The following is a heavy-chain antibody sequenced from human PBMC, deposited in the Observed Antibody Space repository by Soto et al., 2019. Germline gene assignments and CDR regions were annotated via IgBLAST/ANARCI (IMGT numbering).Heavy chain of an antibody. V-gene: IGHV3-7*05. CDR1: GFTFSSYW. CDR3: ARNHYGSGSYYNY. CDR2: IKQDGSEK. Sequence: GGSLRLSCAASGFTFSSYWMSWVRQAPGKGLEWVANIKQDGSEKYYVDSVKGRFTISRDNAKNSLYLQMNSLRAEDTAVYYCARNHYGSGSYYNYWGQGTLVTVSS. J-gene: IGHJ4*02. D-gene: IGHD3-10*01.